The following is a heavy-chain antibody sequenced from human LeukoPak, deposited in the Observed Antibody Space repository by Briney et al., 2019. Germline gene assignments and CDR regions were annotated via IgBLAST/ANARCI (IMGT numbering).Heavy chain of an antibody. CDR3: ARDGSRYSYGYYNY. D-gene: IGHD5-18*01. Sequence: PSETLSLTCTVSGGSISSYYYTWIRQPPGKGLEWIGYIHYSGSTNYNPSLKSRVTISVDTSKNQFSLKLSSVTAADTAVYYCARDGSRYSYGYYNYWGQGILVTVSS. V-gene: IGHV4-59*12. CDR1: GGSISSYY. J-gene: IGHJ4*02. CDR2: IHYSGST.